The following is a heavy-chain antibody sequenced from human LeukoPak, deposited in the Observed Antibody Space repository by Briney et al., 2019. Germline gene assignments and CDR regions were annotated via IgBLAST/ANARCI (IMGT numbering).Heavy chain of an antibody. Sequence: SETLSFTCTVSGGSISSSSYYWGWIRQPPGKGLEWIGSIYYSGSTYYNPSPKSRVTISVDTSKNQFSLKLSSVTAADTAVYYCARHEIAIVVVGGAFDIWGQGTMVTVSS. J-gene: IGHJ3*02. D-gene: IGHD2-15*01. CDR1: GGSISSSSYY. V-gene: IGHV4-39*01. CDR3: ARHEIAIVVVGGAFDI. CDR2: IYYSGST.